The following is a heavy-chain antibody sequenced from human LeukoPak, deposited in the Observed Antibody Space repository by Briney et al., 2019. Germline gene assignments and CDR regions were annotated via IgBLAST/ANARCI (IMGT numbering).Heavy chain of an antibody. D-gene: IGHD6-13*01. J-gene: IGHJ4*02. CDR2: ISSSSSYI. CDR3: ARVGNEAAALPL. Sequence: KAGGSLRLSCAASGFTFSSYSMNWVRQAPGKGLEWVSSISSSSSYIYYADSVKGRFTISRDNAKNSLYLQMNSLRAEDTAVYYCARVGNEAAALPLWGQGTLVTVSS. V-gene: IGHV3-21*01. CDR1: GFTFSSYS.